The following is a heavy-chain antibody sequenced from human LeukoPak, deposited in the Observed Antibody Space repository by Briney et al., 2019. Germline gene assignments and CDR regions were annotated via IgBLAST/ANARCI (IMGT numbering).Heavy chain of an antibody. Sequence: ASVKVSCKASGGTFSSYAVSWVRQATGQGLEWMGWMNPNSGNTGYAQKFQGRVTITRNTSISTAYMELSSLRSEDTAVYYCARVSSSWYTGYYYMDVWGKGTTVTVSS. V-gene: IGHV1-8*03. CDR3: ARVSSSWYTGYYYMDV. CDR2: MNPNSGNT. CDR1: GGTFSSYA. D-gene: IGHD6-13*01. J-gene: IGHJ6*03.